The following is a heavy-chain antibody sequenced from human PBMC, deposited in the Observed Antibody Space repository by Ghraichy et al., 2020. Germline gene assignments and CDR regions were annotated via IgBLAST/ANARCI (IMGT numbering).Heavy chain of an antibody. J-gene: IGHJ6*02. D-gene: IGHD6-19*01. CDR3: AKDLVGSGWLFGMDV. CDR1: RFTFGSFP. V-gene: IGHV3-23*01. CDR2: ISGSGDST. Sequence: GGSLRLSCTASRFTFGSFPMNWVRQAPGKGLEWVSAISGSGDSTYYADSVKGRFTVSRDNSKNTLYLQMNSLRAEDTAVYFCAKDLVGSGWLFGMDVCGQGPTVTVSS.